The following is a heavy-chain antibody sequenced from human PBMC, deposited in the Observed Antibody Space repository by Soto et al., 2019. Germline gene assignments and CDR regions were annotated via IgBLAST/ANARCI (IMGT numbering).Heavy chain of an antibody. CDR2: MNPNSGNT. CDR1: GYTFTSYD. D-gene: IGHD3-10*01. J-gene: IGHJ3*02. Sequence: ASVKVSCKASGYTFTSYDINWVLQATGQGLEWMGWMNPNSGNTGYAQKFQGRVTMTRNTSISTAYMELSSLRSEDTAVYYCARALTNYYATIDAFDIWGQGTMVTVSS. CDR3: ARALTNYYATIDAFDI. V-gene: IGHV1-8*01.